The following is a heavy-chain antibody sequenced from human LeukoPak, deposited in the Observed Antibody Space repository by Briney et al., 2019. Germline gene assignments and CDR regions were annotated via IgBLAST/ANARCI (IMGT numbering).Heavy chain of an antibody. CDR3: ARGGSIVGATPHDAFDI. J-gene: IGHJ3*02. Sequence: ETLSLTCTVSAAPITSYYWSWIRQPPGKGLEWIGYVYYSGSTNYNPPLKSRVAKSVDTSKNQVSLRLSSVTAADTAVYYCARGGSIVGATPHDAFDIWGQGTVVTVS. CDR2: VYYSGST. D-gene: IGHD1-26*01. CDR1: AAPITSYY. V-gene: IGHV4-59*01.